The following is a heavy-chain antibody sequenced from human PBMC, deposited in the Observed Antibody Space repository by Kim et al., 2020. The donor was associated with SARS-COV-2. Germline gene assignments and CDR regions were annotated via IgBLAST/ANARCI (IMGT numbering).Heavy chain of an antibody. Sequence: KGRFTISRDNSKNTLYLQMNSLRAEDTAVYYCAAHTKPDYDSSGYTPGDYWGQGTLVTVSS. CDR3: AAHTKPDYDSSGYTPGDY. D-gene: IGHD3-22*01. J-gene: IGHJ4*02. V-gene: IGHV3-23*01.